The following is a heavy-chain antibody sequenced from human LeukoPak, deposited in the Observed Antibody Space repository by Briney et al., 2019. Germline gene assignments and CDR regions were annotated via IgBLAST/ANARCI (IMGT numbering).Heavy chain of an antibody. Sequence: SETLSLTCTVSGGSISSYYWSWIRQPPGKGLEWIGYIYYSGSTNYNPSLKSRDTISVDTSKNQFSLKLSSVTAADTAVYYCAREGQWLDYWGQGTLVTVSS. CDR3: AREGQWLDY. CDR2: IYYSGST. J-gene: IGHJ4*02. D-gene: IGHD6-19*01. V-gene: IGHV4-59*01. CDR1: GGSISSYY.